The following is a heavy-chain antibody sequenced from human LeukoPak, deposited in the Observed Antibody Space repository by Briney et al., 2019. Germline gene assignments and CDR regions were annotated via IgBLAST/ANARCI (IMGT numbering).Heavy chain of an antibody. Sequence: GGSLKLSCAASGFTLSGSAMHWVRQASGKGLEWVGRIRSKANSYATAYAASVKGRFTISRDDSKNTAYLQMNSLKTEDTAVYYCTRHNGYCGGDCYPDWGQGTLVTVSS. D-gene: IGHD2-21*02. CDR1: GFTLSGSA. CDR2: IRSKANSYAT. J-gene: IGHJ4*02. CDR3: TRHNGYCGGDCYPD. V-gene: IGHV3-73*01.